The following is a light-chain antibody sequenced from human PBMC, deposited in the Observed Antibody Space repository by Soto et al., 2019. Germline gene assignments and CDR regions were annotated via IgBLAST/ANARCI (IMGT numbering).Light chain of an antibody. Sequence: QSALTQPASVTGSPGQSIAISCTGTSSDDGGDNYVSWYQQHPGKAPKLMIYDVSNRPSGVSNRFSGSKSGNTASLTISGLQAEDEADYYCSSYTSSSTPVVFGGGTKLTVL. CDR2: DVS. J-gene: IGLJ2*01. V-gene: IGLV2-14*01. CDR3: SSYTSSSTPVV. CDR1: SSDDGGDNY.